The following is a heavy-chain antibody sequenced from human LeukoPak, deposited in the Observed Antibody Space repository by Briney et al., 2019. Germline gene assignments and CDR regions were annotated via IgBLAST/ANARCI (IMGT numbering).Heavy chain of an antibody. Sequence: GGSLRLSCAASGLTFSSYGMHWVRQAPGKGLEWVAVIWYDGSNKYYADSVKGRFTISRDNSKNTLYLQMNSLRAEDTAVYYCARDTVDYYGSGSLPYYFDYWGQGTLVTVSS. J-gene: IGHJ4*02. CDR3: ARDTVDYYGSGSLPYYFDY. CDR1: GLTFSSYG. V-gene: IGHV3-33*01. CDR2: IWYDGSNK. D-gene: IGHD3-10*01.